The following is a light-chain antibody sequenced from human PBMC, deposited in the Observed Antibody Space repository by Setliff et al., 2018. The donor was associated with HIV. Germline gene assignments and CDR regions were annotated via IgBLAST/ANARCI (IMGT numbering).Light chain of an antibody. J-gene: IGLJ1*01. CDR1: SSDVGGYNY. CDR3: SSYTSSSTYI. CDR2: EVS. Sequence: LTQPASVSGSPGQSITISCTGTSSDVGGYNYVSWYQHHPGKAPKLIIYEVSNRPSGLSNRFSGSKSGNTASLTISGLQAEDEADYYCSSYTSSSTYIFGTGTKVTVL. V-gene: IGLV2-14*01.